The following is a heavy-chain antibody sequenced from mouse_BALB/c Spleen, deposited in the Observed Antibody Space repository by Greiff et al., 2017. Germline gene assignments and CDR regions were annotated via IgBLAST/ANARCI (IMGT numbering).Heavy chain of an antibody. D-gene: IGHD1-1*01. CDR2: ISSGSSTI. V-gene: IGHV5-17*02. CDR1: GFTFSSFG. CDR3: ARSYYGSSIYAMDY. J-gene: IGHJ4*01. Sequence: EVKLVESGGGLVQPGGSRKLSCAASGFTFSSFGMHWVRQAPEKGLEWVAYISSGSSTIYYADTVKRRFTISRDNPKNTLFLQMTSLRSEDTAMYYCARSYYGSSIYAMDYWGQGTSVTVSS.